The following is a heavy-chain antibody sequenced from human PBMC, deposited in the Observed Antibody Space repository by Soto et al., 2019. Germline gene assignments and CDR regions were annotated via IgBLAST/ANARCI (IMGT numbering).Heavy chain of an antibody. J-gene: IGHJ3*01. CDR1: GFTFDDYG. V-gene: IGHV3-9*01. CDR3: AKDNRAYDNDAINF. CDR2: ITWNSGSV. Sequence: EVQLVESGGGLVQPGRSLRLSCVASGFTFDDYGLHWVRQTPEKGLEWVSSITWNSGSVFYADSVKGRFTISRDNAKNSLYLQMNGLRVKDTALYYCAKDNRAYDNDAINFWGQGTMVTVSS. D-gene: IGHD1-1*01.